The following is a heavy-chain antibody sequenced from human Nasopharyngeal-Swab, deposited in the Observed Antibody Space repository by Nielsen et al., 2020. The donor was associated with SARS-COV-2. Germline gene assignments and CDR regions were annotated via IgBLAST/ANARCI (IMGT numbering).Heavy chain of an antibody. CDR2: INHSGST. J-gene: IGHJ1*01. V-gene: IGHV4-34*01. Sequence: SETLSLTCAVYGGSFSGYYWSWIRQPPGKGLEWIGEINHSGSTNYNPSLKSRVTISVDTSKNQFSLKLSSVTAADTAVYYWARGPAWWELLPEYFQHVLPVPLVTVSS. D-gene: IGHD1-26*01. CDR1: GGSFSGYY. CDR3: ARGPAWWELLPEYFQH.